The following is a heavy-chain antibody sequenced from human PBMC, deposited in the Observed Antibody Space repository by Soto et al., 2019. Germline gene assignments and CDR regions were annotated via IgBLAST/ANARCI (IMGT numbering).Heavy chain of an antibody. V-gene: IGHV1-18*01. CDR2: ISVYNDNT. CDR1: GYTFTSYG. CDR3: ARDVGTMTVVSDGLDI. Sequence: QVQLVQSGTDVRKPGASVKVSCKASGYTFTSYGFSWVRQAPGQGLEWIGWISVYNDNTNYAPKFQDRVTMTTDTSTNTAYMKLRRQKSDDTAVYYCARDVGTMTVVSDGLDIWGQGTQVTVSS. D-gene: IGHD3-22*01. J-gene: IGHJ3*02.